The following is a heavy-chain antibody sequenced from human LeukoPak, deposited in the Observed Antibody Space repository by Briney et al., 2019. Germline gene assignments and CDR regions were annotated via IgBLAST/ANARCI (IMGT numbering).Heavy chain of an antibody. Sequence: ASVKVSCKASGYTFTGHYMHWVRQAPGQGLEWMGWINPNTDGTNYAQKFQGRVTMTRDTSISTAYMELSGLTSDDTAVYYCARDVVGGGMAWFDPWGQGTLVTVSS. J-gene: IGHJ5*02. V-gene: IGHV1-2*02. CDR2: INPNTDGT. D-gene: IGHD2-21*01. CDR3: ARDVVGGGMAWFDP. CDR1: GYTFTGHY.